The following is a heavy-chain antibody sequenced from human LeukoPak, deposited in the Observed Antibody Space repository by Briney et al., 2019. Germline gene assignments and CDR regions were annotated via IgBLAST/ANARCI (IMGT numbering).Heavy chain of an antibody. CDR2: IYNGVNT. CDR1: GVSVSSASY. Sequence: SETLSLTCTVSGVSVSSASYWTWIRQPPGQGVEWIAHIYNGVNTNYNPSLKSRVTISVDTSKNQFSLGLNSVTAADTAVYYCARSRAFNSGAFDHWGQGSLVTVSS. D-gene: IGHD1-26*01. J-gene: IGHJ5*02. V-gene: IGHV4-61*01. CDR3: ARSRAFNSGAFDH.